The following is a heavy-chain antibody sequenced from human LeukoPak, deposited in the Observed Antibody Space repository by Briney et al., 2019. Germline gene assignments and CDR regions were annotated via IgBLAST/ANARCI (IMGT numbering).Heavy chain of an antibody. V-gene: IGHV4-34*01. D-gene: IGHD2-2*02. CDR1: GGSFSGYY. J-gene: IGHJ4*02. CDR3: ARHRYCSSTSCYKKTDDFDY. CDR2: INHSGST. Sequence: SETLSLTCAVYGGSFSGYYWSWIRQPPGKGLEWIGEINHSGSTNYNPSLKSRVTISVDTSKNQFSLKLSSVTAADTAVYYCARHRYCSSTSCYKKTDDFDYWGQRTLVTVSS.